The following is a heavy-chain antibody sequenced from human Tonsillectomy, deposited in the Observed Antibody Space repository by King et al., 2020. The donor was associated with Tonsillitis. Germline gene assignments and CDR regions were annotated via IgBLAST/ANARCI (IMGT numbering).Heavy chain of an antibody. CDR1: GFTFSTYA. CDR2: ISASGGST. CDR3: AKASYIWSLRCIDY. D-gene: IGHD3-3*01. V-gene: IGHV3-23*04. J-gene: IGHJ4*02. Sequence: EQLVQSGGGLVQPGGSLRLSCATSGFTFSTYAMSWVRQPPGKGLEWVSAISASGGSTYYADSVKGRFTISRDNSKNTLYLRMNSLRAEDTAVYYCAKASYIWSLRCIDYWGQGTLVTVSS.